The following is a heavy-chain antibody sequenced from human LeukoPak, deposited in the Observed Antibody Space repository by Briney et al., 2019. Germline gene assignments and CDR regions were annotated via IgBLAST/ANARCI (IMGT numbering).Heavy chain of an antibody. CDR1: GFTFSSYA. D-gene: IGHD3-10*01. CDR3: AKVKNRKYYYGSGSYYIPNYFDY. V-gene: IGHV3-23*01. J-gene: IGHJ4*02. Sequence: GGSLRLSCAASGFTFSSYAMSWVRQAPGKGLEWVSAISGSGGSTYYADSVKGRLTISRDNSKNTLYLQMNSLRAEDTAVYYCAKVKNRKYYYGSGSYYIPNYFDYWGQGTLVTVSS. CDR2: ISGSGGST.